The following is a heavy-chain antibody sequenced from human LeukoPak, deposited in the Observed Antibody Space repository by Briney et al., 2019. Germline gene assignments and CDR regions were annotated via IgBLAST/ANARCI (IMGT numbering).Heavy chain of an antibody. CDR3: ARLTVRGYYDSSGYPSDAFDI. D-gene: IGHD3-22*01. CDR1: GYIFTSCS. J-gene: IGHJ3*02. Sequence: GESLKISCKGSGYIFTSCSIGWVRQMPGKGLEWMGIIYPGDSDTRYSPSFQGQVTISADKSVSTAYLQWSSLKASDTAMYYCARLTVRGYYDSSGYPSDAFDIWGQGTMVTVSS. CDR2: IYPGDSDT. V-gene: IGHV5-51*01.